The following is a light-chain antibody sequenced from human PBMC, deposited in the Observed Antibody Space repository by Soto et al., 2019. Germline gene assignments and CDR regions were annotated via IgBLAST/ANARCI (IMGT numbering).Light chain of an antibody. V-gene: IGLV1-40*01. CDR3: QSYGIRVRVV. CDR2: GNS. J-gene: IGLJ2*01. CDR1: SSNIGAGYN. Sequence: QSALTQPPSVSGAPGQRVTISCTGSSSNIGAGYNVHWYQQLPGTAPKLLIYGNSNRPSGVPDRFSGSKSGTSASLAITGLQAEDEADYYCQSYGIRVRVVFGGGTKLTVL.